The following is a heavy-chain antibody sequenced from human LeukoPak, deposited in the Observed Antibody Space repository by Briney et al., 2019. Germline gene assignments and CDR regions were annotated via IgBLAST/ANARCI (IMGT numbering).Heavy chain of an antibody. J-gene: IGHJ6*03. CDR1: GFTFSSYW. CDR3: ARGSSPSAYDYYYYYMDV. D-gene: IGHD6-6*01. CDR2: IKQDGSEK. V-gene: IGHV3-7*01. Sequence: PGGSLRLSCAASGFTFSSYWMSWVRQAPGKGLEWVANIKQDGSEKYYVDSVKGRFTISRDNARNSLYLQMNSMRAEDTAVYSCARGSSPSAYDYYYYYMDVWGKGTTVTVSS.